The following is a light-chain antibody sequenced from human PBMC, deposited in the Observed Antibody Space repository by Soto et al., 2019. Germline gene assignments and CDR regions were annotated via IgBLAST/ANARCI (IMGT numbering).Light chain of an antibody. CDR1: QIISSTY. Sequence: DIVLTQSPGTLSLSPGERATLSCRASQIISSTYLGWYQQKPGQAPRLLIYGASSRATGIPDRFSGSGSGTDFTLTISRLEPEDFAVYYCQHYCTSLYTFGQGNKLVIK. J-gene: IGKJ2*01. CDR2: GAS. V-gene: IGKV3-20*01. CDR3: QHYCTSLYT.